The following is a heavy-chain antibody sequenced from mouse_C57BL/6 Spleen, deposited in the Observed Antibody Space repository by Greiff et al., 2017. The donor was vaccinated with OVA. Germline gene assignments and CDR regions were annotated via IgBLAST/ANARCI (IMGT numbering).Heavy chain of an antibody. CDR2: INPNNGGT. V-gene: IGHV1-26*01. CDR3: ARVPLGQGCDY. Sequence: VQLQQSGPELVKPGASVKISCKASGYTFTDYYMNWVKQSHGKSLEWIGDINPNNGGTSYNQKFKGKATLTVDKSSSTAYMELRSLTSEDSAVYYCARVPLGQGCDYWGQGTTLTVSS. J-gene: IGHJ2*01. CDR1: GYTFTDYY. D-gene: IGHD3-3*01.